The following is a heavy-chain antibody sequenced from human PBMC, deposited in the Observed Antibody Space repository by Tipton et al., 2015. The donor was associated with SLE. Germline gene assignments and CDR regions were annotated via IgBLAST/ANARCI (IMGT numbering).Heavy chain of an antibody. V-gene: IGHV4-61*02. Sequence: TLSLTCTVSGGSISSGTYYWNWIRQPAGMGLEWIGRIYTSGSTNYNPSLKSRVTISVNTSKNQFSLRLASVTAADTAMYYCASPIFSDVPNYWGQGTLVTVSS. J-gene: IGHJ4*02. D-gene: IGHD2/OR15-2a*01. CDR3: ASPIFSDVPNY. CDR1: GGSISSGTYY. CDR2: IYTSGST.